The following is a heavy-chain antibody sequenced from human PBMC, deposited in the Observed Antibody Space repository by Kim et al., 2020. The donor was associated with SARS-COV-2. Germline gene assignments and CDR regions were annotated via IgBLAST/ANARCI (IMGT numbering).Heavy chain of an antibody. J-gene: IGHJ4*02. Sequence: GESLKISCKGSGYSFTSYWIGWVRQMPGKGLEWMGIIYPGDSDTRYSPSFQGQVTISVDKSINTAYLQWSSLKASDTAMYYCASKFYGDYAPGYFDYWGQGTLVTVSS. D-gene: IGHD4-17*01. CDR3: ASKFYGDYAPGYFDY. CDR1: GYSFTSYW. V-gene: IGHV5-51*01. CDR2: IYPGDSDT.